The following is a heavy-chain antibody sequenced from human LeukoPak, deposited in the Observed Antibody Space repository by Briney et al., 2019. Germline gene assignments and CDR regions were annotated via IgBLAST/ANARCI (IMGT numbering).Heavy chain of an antibody. Sequence: GGSLRLSCAASGFIFNNYNMNWVRQAPGKGLEWVAYIGSSTSPIYYADSVKGRFTISRDNAKNSLYLQMTSLTADDTAVYFCAREQQLLYNSFYMDVWGRGTTVTVSS. CDR1: GFIFNNYN. J-gene: IGHJ6*03. D-gene: IGHD6-19*01. V-gene: IGHV3-48*04. CDR2: IGSSTSPI. CDR3: AREQQLLYNSFYMDV.